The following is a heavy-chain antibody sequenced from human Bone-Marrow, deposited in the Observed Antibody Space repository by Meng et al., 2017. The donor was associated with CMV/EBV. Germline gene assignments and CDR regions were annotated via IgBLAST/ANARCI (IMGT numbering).Heavy chain of an antibody. CDR2: IGTLSDT. CDR1: GFTFSTYD. CDR3: TRSKSGRFPAGDAFAI. D-gene: IGHD1-26*01. V-gene: IGHV3-13*01. Sequence: GESLKISCLASGFTFSTYDMYWVRQASGKGLEWVSAIGTLSDTFYPDSVEGRFTISRDNAKNSLYLQMNSLRAGDTAIYYCTRSKSGRFPAGDAFAIWGQGTMVTV. J-gene: IGHJ3*02.